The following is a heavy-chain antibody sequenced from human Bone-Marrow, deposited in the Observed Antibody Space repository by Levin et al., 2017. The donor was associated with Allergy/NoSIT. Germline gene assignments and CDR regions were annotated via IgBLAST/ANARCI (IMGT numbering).Heavy chain of an antibody. D-gene: IGHD5/OR15-5a*01. V-gene: IGHV3-74*01. CDR3: TTLDSVNSDY. J-gene: IGHJ4*02. CDR2: INPDGSST. CDR1: GFSFSSYW. Sequence: GESLKISCAASGFSFSSYWMYWVRQAPGKGLVWVSRINPDGSSTSYADAVKGRFSISRDNAKNTLYLQMNSLRAEDTALYYCTTLDSVNSDYWGQGTLVTVSP.